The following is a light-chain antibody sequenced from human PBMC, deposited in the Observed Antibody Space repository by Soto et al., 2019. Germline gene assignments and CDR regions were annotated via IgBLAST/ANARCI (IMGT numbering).Light chain of an antibody. Sequence: IVLTQSPGTLSLSPGERATLSCRASQSVSSSYLAWYQQKPGQAPWLLIYGASNRATGIPDRFSGSGSGTDFTLTISRLEPEDFAVYYCQQYGNSPLAFGPGTKVDIK. CDR2: GAS. V-gene: IGKV3-20*01. J-gene: IGKJ3*01. CDR1: QSVSSSY. CDR3: QQYGNSPLA.